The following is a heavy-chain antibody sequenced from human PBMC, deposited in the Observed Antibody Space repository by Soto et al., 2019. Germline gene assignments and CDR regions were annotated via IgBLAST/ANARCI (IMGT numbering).Heavy chain of an antibody. CDR2: IDPSDSYT. V-gene: IGHV5-10-1*01. Sequence: PGESLKISCKGSGYSFTSYWISWVRQMPGKGLEWMGRIDPSDSYTNYSPSFQGHVTISADKSISTAYLQWSSLKASDTAMYYCARRAYSSSSRNAFDIWGQGTMVTVS. CDR3: ARRAYSSSSRNAFDI. J-gene: IGHJ3*02. D-gene: IGHD6-6*01. CDR1: GYSFTSYW.